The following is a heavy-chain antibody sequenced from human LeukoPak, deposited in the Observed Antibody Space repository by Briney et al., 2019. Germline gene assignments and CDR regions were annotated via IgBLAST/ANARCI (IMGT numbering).Heavy chain of an antibody. J-gene: IGHJ4*02. Sequence: ASVKVSCKASGYTFTSYGISWVRQAPGQGLEWMGWISAYNGNTNYAQKLQGRVTMTTDTSTSTAYMELRSLRSDDTAVYYCARDHFIGLIVVVPAAMVDYWGQGTLVTVSS. CDR3: ARDHFIGLIVVVPAAMVDY. CDR2: ISAYNGNT. CDR1: GYTFTSYG. V-gene: IGHV1-18*01. D-gene: IGHD2-2*01.